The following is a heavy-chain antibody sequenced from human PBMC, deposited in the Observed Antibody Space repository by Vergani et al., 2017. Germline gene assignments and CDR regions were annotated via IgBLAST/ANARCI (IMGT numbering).Heavy chain of an antibody. V-gene: IGHV4-59*01. Sequence: QVQLQESGPGLVKPSETLSLTCTVSGGSISSYYWSWIRQPPGKGLEWIGYIYYSGSTNYNPSLKSRVTISVDTSKNQFSLKLSSVTAADTAVYYCARAVELVVPEGYHYYYYMDVWGKGTTVAVSS. CDR2: IYYSGST. CDR3: ARAVELVVPEGYHYYYYMDV. J-gene: IGHJ6*03. CDR1: GGSISSYY. D-gene: IGHD1-26*01.